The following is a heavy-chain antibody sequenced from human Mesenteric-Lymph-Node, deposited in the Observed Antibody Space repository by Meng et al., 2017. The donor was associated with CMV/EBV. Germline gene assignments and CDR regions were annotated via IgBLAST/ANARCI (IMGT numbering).Heavy chain of an antibody. CDR1: GYSFTSYW. CDR3: ARPIAAAVDAFDI. D-gene: IGHD6-13*01. J-gene: IGHJ3*02. V-gene: IGHV5-51*01. Sequence: GESLKTSCKGSGYSFTSYWIAWVRQMPGKGLEWMGIIYPTDSDTRYSPSFQGQVTISADKSITTAYLQWSNLKASDTAMFYCARPIAAAVDAFDIWGRGTMVTVSS. CDR2: IYPTDSDT.